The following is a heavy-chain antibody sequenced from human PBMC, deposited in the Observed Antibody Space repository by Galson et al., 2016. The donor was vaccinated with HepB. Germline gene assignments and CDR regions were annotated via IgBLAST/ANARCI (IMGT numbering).Heavy chain of an antibody. V-gene: IGHV3-30-3*01. J-gene: IGHJ4*02. CDR1: GFTFSSYA. Sequence: SLRLSCAASGFTFSSYAMHWVRQAPGKGLEWVAVISFDGSNKYYADSVKGRFTISRDNSKNTLYLQMNSLRAEDTAEYYCARAPLEMATIQRGYFDYWGQGTLVTVSS. D-gene: IGHD5-24*01. CDR2: ISFDGSNK. CDR3: ARAPLEMATIQRGYFDY.